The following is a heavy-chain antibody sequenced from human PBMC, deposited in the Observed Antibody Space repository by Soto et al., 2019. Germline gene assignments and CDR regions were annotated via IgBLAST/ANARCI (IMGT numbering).Heavy chain of an antibody. CDR2: ISGSGGST. Sequence: EVQLLESGGGLVQPGGSLRLSCAASGFTFSSYAMSWVRQAPGKGLEWVSAISGSGGSTYYADSVKGRFTISRDNSKNTLYLQMNSLRAEDTAVFYCAKGVVAATRGNWFDPWGQGTLVTVSS. V-gene: IGHV3-23*01. CDR3: AKGVVAATRGNWFDP. D-gene: IGHD2-15*01. J-gene: IGHJ5*02. CDR1: GFTFSSYA.